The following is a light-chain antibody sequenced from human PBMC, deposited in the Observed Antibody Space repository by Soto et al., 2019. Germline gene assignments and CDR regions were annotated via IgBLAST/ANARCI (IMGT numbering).Light chain of an antibody. Sequence: QSVLTQPASVFGSPGHSITFSCTGTSSDVGGYNFVSWYQQHPGKAPKLMIYEVSSRPSGVSNRFSGSKSGNTASLTISGLQPEDEADYYCSSYTTSTTVVFGTGTKVTVL. CDR2: EVS. J-gene: IGLJ1*01. V-gene: IGLV2-14*03. CDR1: SSDVGGYNF. CDR3: SSYTTSTTVV.